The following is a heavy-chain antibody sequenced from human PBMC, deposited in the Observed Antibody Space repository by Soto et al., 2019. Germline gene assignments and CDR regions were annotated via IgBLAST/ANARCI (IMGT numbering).Heavy chain of an antibody. CDR2: VNTYKGNT. Sequence: QVQLVQSGAEVKKPGASVKVSCKASGYTFTDYGFTWVRQAPGQGLEWMGWVNTYKGNTNYAQNFQGRVTMTTDTSTNTAFMELRGLRSDDTALYYSARERGNYKYFDYWGQGTLVAVSS. CDR3: ARERGNYKYFDY. J-gene: IGHJ4*02. D-gene: IGHD3-16*01. V-gene: IGHV1-18*01. CDR1: GYTFTDYG.